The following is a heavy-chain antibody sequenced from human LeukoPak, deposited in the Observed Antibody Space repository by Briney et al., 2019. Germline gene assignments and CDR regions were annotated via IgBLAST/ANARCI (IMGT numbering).Heavy chain of an antibody. CDR3: ARDFGSRDTDY. J-gene: IGHJ4*02. D-gene: IGHD6-13*01. CDR1: GFTFSSYA. CDR2: ISGSGGST. Sequence: PGGSLRLSCAASGFTFSSYAMSWVRQAPGKGLGWVSAISGSGGSTYYADSVKGRFTISRDNSKNTLYLQMNSLRSEDTAVYYCARDFGSRDTDYWGQGTLVTVSS. V-gene: IGHV3-23*01.